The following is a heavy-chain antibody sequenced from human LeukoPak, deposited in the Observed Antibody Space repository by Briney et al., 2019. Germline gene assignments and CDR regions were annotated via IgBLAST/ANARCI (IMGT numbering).Heavy chain of an antibody. J-gene: IGHJ4*02. CDR2: ISTSASTI. CDR3: ARRGTSRSSYYFDY. CDR1: GFTFSSYE. Sequence: GGSLRLSCAASGFTFSSYEMNWVRQAPGQGLEWVSYISTSASTIYYADSVKGRFTSSRDNAKNSLYLQMNSLRAEDTAVYYCARRGTSRSSYYFDYWGQGTLVTVSS. V-gene: IGHV3-48*03.